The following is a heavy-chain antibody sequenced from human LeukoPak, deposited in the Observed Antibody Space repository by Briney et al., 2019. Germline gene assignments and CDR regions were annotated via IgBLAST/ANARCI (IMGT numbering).Heavy chain of an antibody. Sequence: PGGSLRLSCAASGFSFSNSDMHWVRQATGKGLEWVSAIGAGADTYYPDYVKGRFTISRENAKNSLYLQMNSLRAGDTGVYYCARDLGTMVRGVIPRNRGFDYWGQGTLVTVSS. V-gene: IGHV3-13*01. CDR1: GFSFSNSD. CDR3: ARDLGTMVRGVIPRNRGFDY. CDR2: IGAGADT. D-gene: IGHD3-10*01. J-gene: IGHJ4*02.